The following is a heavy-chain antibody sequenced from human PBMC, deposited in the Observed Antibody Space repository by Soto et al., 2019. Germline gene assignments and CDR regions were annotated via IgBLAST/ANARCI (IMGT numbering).Heavy chain of an antibody. J-gene: IGHJ6*02. V-gene: IGHV3-33*01. Sequence: QVQVVESGGGVVQPGMSLRLSCAASGFTYSSFGMHWVRQAPGKGLEWVSLIWYDGSKKSYGDSVKGRFTISRDNSRNTVDLQMNSLRADDTAVYYCARDASYYSLWSGYYPSRNGMDVWGQGTTVTVSS. CDR2: IWYDGSKK. CDR3: ARDASYYSLWSGYYPSRNGMDV. D-gene: IGHD3-3*01. CDR1: GFTYSSFG.